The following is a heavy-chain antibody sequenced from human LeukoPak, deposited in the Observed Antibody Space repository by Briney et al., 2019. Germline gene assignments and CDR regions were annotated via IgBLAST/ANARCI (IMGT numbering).Heavy chain of an antibody. CDR1: GGSISSYY. D-gene: IGHD1-26*01. Sequence: PSETLSLTCTVSGGSISSYYWSWIRQPPGKGLEWIGYIYYSGSTNYNPSLKSRVTISVDTSKNQFSLKLSSVTAADTAVYYCARGGEEWEVPLQIWGQGTLVTVSS. J-gene: IGHJ4*02. CDR3: ARGGEEWEVPLQI. CDR2: IYYSGST. V-gene: IGHV4-59*12.